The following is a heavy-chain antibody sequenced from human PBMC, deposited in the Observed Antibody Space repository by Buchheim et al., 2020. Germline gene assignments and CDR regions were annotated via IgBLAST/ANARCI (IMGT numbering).Heavy chain of an antibody. V-gene: IGHV4-4*02. J-gene: IGHJ4*02. Sequence: QVQLQESGPGLVEPSGTLSLTCAVSGVSISSSNWCSWFRQPPGKGLEWIGEIHHSGKISYNPSLKSRVTISLDKSKNQFSLKLSVVIAADTAVYYCARRVAGSSSVDYWGQGIL. CDR1: GVSISSSNW. CDR2: IHHSGKI. D-gene: IGHD6-6*01. CDR3: ARRVAGSSSVDY.